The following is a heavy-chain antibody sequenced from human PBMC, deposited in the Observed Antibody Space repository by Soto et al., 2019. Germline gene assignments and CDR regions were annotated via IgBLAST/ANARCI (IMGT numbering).Heavy chain of an antibody. CDR3: AKARVVVAATLDY. V-gene: IGHV3-30*18. CDR2: ISYDGSNK. D-gene: IGHD2-15*01. Sequence: GGSPRLSCAASGFTFGSYDMHWVSQAPGKGLEWVAVISYDGSNKYYADSVKGRFTISRDNSKNTLYLQMNSLRAEDTAVYYCAKARVVVAATLDYWGQRTLVTVSS. CDR1: GFTFGSYD. J-gene: IGHJ4*02.